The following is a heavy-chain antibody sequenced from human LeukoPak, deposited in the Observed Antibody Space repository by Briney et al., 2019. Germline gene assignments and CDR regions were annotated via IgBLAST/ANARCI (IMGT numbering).Heavy chain of an antibody. CDR2: IFYSGST. CDR1: GGSISSSSYY. J-gene: IGHJ4*02. CDR3: ARDKYYYGSGSYEDY. V-gene: IGHV4-39*07. Sequence: SETLSLTCTVSGGSISSSSYYWGWIRQPPGKGLEWIGNIFYSGSTYYNPSLKSRVTISLDTSKNQFSLNLSSVTAADTAVYYCARDKYYYGSGSYEDYWGQGTLVTVSS. D-gene: IGHD3-10*01.